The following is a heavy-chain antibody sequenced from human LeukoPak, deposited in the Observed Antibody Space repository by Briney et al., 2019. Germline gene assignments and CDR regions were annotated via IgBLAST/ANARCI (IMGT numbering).Heavy chain of an antibody. V-gene: IGHV3-15*01. CDR1: GFTFSNAW. D-gene: IGHD4-17*01. Sequence: GGSLRLSCAASGFTFSNAWMSWVRQAPGKGLKWVGRIKSKTDGGTTDYAAPVKGRFTISRDDSKNTLYLQMNSLKTEDTAVYYCTTSTVTTPHYMDVWGKGTTVTVSS. J-gene: IGHJ6*03. CDR2: IKSKTDGGTT. CDR3: TTSTVTTPHYMDV.